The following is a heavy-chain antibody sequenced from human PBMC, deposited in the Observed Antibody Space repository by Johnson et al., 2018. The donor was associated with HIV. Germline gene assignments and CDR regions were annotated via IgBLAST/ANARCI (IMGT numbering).Heavy chain of an antibody. CDR2: AYSGGHT. V-gene: IGHV3-66*01. J-gene: IGHJ3*02. Sequence: VQLVESGGGMVQPGGSLSLSCAASRLTVSTNSMIWVCHAPGMGLHWVSVAYSGGHTYYADSVKDRFTISRDNSKNTLYLQMNSLRAEDTAVYYCARVYARTPGAFDSWGQGTMVTVSS. D-gene: IGHD2-2*01. CDR1: RLTVSTNS. CDR3: ARVYARTPGAFDS.